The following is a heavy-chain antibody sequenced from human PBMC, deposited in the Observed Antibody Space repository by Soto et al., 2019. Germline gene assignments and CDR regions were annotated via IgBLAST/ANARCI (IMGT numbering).Heavy chain of an antibody. CDR2: AYHTGTT. Sequence: PSETLSLTCTVSGVSISSYYWSWIRQPAGKGLEWIGRAYHTGTTDYNPSLKSRVTISVDRSKNQFSLKLSSVTAADTAVYYCARDRRGLRLGELSPWGQGTLVTVSS. D-gene: IGHD3-16*02. CDR1: GVSISSYY. V-gene: IGHV4-4*07. J-gene: IGHJ4*02. CDR3: ARDRRGLRLGELSP.